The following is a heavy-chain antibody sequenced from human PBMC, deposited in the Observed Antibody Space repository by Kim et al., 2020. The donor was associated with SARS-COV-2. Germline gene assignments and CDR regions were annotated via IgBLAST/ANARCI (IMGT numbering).Heavy chain of an antibody. CDR1: GGSISSYY. Sequence: SETLSLTCTVSGGSISSYYWSWIRQPPGKGLEWIGYIYYSGSTNNNPSLKSRVTISVDTSKNQFSLKLSSVTAADTAVYYFARHGGITLFGVAMRPYYY. CDR3: ARHGGITLFGVAMRPYYY. V-gene: IGHV4-59*08. J-gene: IGHJ6*03. CDR2: IYYSGST. D-gene: IGHD3-3*01.